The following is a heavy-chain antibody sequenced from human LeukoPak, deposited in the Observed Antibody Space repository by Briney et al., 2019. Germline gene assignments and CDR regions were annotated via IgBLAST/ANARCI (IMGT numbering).Heavy chain of an antibody. CDR2: IYYSGST. CDR3: ARGRIAVAGTKNYFDY. Sequence: SETLSLTCTVSGGSISSYYWSWIRQPPGKGLEWIGDIYYSGSTNYNPSLKNRVTISVDTSKNQFSLRLSSVTAGDTAVYYCARGRIAVAGTKNYFDYWGQGTLVTVSS. D-gene: IGHD6-19*01. CDR1: GGSISSYY. V-gene: IGHV4-59*01. J-gene: IGHJ4*02.